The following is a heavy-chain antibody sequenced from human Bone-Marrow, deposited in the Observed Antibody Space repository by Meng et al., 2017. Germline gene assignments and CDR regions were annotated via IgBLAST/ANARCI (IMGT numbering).Heavy chain of an antibody. V-gene: IGHV4-34*01. J-gene: IGHJ4*02. CDR2: INHSGST. CDR3: ARVPSLRARYYYGSGSYQTDFDY. Sequence: QQCGARLLKLSVTLSLTCAVYGGSFSGYYWSWIRQPPGKGLEWIGEINHSGSTNYNPSLKSRVTISVDTSRNQFSLKLSSVTAADTAVYYCARVPSLRARYYYGSGSYQTDFDYWGQGTLVTVSS. D-gene: IGHD3-10*01. CDR1: GGSFSGYY.